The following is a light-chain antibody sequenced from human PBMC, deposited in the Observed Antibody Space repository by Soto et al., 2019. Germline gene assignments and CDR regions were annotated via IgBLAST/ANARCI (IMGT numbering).Light chain of an antibody. CDR3: SSYAGSRNV. J-gene: IGLJ1*01. CDR2: EVN. CDR1: SSDVGGYNY. Sequence: QSALTQPRSASGSPGQSVAISCTGTSSDVGGYNYVSWYQQHPGKAPKLMIYEVNKRPSGVPDRFSGSKSGDTASLTISGLQAGDEAVYYFSSYAGSRNVLGTGTKGT. V-gene: IGLV2-8*01.